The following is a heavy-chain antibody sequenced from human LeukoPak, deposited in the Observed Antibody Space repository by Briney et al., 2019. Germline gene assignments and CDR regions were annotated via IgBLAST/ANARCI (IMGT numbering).Heavy chain of an antibody. CDR2: IRYDGSSK. CDR3: AKDAVSYYFDY. J-gene: IGHJ4*02. Sequence: GGSLRLSCAASGFTFSSYGMHWVRQAPGKGLEWVAFIRYDGSSKYYADSVKGRSTISRDNSKNTLYLQMNSLRAEDTAVYYCAKDAVSYYFDYWGQGTLVTVSS. CDR1: GFTFSSYG. V-gene: IGHV3-30*02. D-gene: IGHD4-23*01.